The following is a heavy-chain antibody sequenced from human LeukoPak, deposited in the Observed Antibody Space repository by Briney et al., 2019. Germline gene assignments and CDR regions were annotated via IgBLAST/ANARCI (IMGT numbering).Heavy chain of an antibody. CDR3: ARAYSSSPNFDY. CDR1: GFTFSSYA. J-gene: IGHJ4*02. D-gene: IGHD6-6*01. Sequence: GGSLRLSCAASGFTFSSYAMHWVRQAPGKGLEYVSAISSNGGSTYYANSVKGRFTISRDNSKNTLYLQMGSLRAEDMAVYYCARAYSSSPNFDYWGQGTLVTVSS. V-gene: IGHV3-64*01. CDR2: ISSNGGST.